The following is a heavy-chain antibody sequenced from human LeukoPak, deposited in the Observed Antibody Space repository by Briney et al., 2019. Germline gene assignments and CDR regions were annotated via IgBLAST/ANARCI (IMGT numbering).Heavy chain of an antibody. D-gene: IGHD2-2*01. J-gene: IGHJ6*02. CDR1: GGSISSYY. V-gene: IGHV4-4*07. CDR2: IYTSGST. Sequence: SETLSLTCTVSGGSISSYYWSWIRQPAGKGLEWIGRIYTSGSTNYNPSLKSRVTMSVDTSKNQFSLKLSSVTAADTAVYYCARDLGYRSSTSCYYYYGMDVWGQGTTVTVSS. CDR3: ARDLGYRSSTSCYYYYGMDV.